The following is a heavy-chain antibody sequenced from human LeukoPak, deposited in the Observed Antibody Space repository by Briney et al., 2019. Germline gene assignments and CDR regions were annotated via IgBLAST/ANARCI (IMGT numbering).Heavy chain of an antibody. D-gene: IGHD1-26*01. CDR3: ARGQYGRSIDY. V-gene: IGHV4-34*01. J-gene: IGHJ4*02. CDR1: GGSFSGYY. Sequence: SETLSLTCAVYGGSFSGYYWSWIRQPPGKGLEWIGEINHSGSTNYNPSLKSRVTISVDTSKNQFSLKLSSVAAADTAVYYCARGQYGRSIDYWGQGTLVTVS. CDR2: INHSGST.